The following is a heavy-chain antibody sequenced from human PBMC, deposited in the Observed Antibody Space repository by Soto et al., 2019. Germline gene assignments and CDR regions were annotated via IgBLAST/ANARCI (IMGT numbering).Heavy chain of an antibody. J-gene: IGHJ6*02. CDR1: GGTFSSYF. CDR2: IIPVFGTA. D-gene: IGHD6-13*01. V-gene: IGHV1-69*01. CDR3: ARETPSAAAAYYYCGRDV. Sequence: QVQLVQSGAEVKKAGSSVKVSCQVSGGTFSSYFINWVRQAPGQGLEWVGGIIPVFGTASYAEKFQGRVTLTADESTSTAYMALSRLRSDDTADYYCARETPSAAAAYYYCGRDVWGQGTTVTVPS.